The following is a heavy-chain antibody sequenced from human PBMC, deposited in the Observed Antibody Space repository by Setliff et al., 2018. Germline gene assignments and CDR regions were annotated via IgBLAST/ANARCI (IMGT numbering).Heavy chain of an antibody. CDR2: ISGSGGST. CDR1: GFAFSSSA. Sequence: GGSLRLSCAASGFAFSSSAMSWVRQAPGKGLEWVSAISGSGGSTYYADSVKGRFTISRDNSKNTLYLQMNSLRAEDTAVYYCARGPYYDFWSGYGADAFDIWGQGTMVTVSS. D-gene: IGHD3-3*01. V-gene: IGHV3-23*01. J-gene: IGHJ3*02. CDR3: ARGPYYDFWSGYGADAFDI.